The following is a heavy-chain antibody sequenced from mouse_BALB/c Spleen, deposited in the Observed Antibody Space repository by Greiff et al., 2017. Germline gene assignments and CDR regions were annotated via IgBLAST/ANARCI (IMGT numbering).Heavy chain of an antibody. CDR3: VRHDYGYDFDY. Sequence: DAGGGLVQPKGSLKLSCAASGFTFNTYAMNWVRQAPGKGLEWVARIRSKSNNYATYYADSVKDRFTISRDDSQSMLYLQMNNLKTEDTAMYYCVRHDYGYDFDYWGQGTTLTVSS. CDR1: GFTFNTYA. J-gene: IGHJ2*01. D-gene: IGHD1-2*01. V-gene: IGHV10-1*02. CDR2: IRSKSNNYAT.